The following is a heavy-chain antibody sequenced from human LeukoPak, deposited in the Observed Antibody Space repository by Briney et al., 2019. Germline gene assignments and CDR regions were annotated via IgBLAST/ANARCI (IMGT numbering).Heavy chain of an antibody. V-gene: IGHV4-61*02. J-gene: IGHJ3*02. Sequence: PSETLSLTCTVSGGSISSGSYYWSWIRQPAGKGLEWIGRIYTSGSTNYNPSLESQVTISVDTSKNQFSLKLSSVTAADTAVYYCARATYYYDSSGRTDAFDIWGQGTMVTVSS. CDR1: GGSISSGSYY. D-gene: IGHD3-22*01. CDR2: IYTSGST. CDR3: ARATYYYDSSGRTDAFDI.